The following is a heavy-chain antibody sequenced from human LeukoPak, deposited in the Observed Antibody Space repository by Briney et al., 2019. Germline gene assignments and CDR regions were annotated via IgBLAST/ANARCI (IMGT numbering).Heavy chain of an antibody. J-gene: IGHJ4*02. Sequence: PGGSLRLSCAASGFTFSSYWMHWVRQAPGKGLVWVSRITSEGSSTSYADSVKGRFTIFRDNAKNTLYLQMNSLRAEDTAVYYCARGSSVVALDWGQGTLVTVSS. CDR2: ITSEGSST. CDR1: GFTFSSYW. CDR3: ARGSSVVALD. D-gene: IGHD2-15*01. V-gene: IGHV3-74*01.